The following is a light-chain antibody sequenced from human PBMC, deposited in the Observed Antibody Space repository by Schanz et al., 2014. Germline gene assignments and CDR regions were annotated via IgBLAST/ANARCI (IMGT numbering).Light chain of an antibody. CDR3: SSYTSSSLV. Sequence: QSALTQPPSVSGSPGQSVTISCTGSSSYVGNYNRVSWYRQTPGTAPKLMIYEVNNRPAGVPDRFSGSKSGNTASLTISGLRAEDEADYYCSSYTSSSLVFGGGTKVTVL. J-gene: IGLJ2*01. V-gene: IGLV2-18*02. CDR2: EVN. CDR1: SSYVGNYNR.